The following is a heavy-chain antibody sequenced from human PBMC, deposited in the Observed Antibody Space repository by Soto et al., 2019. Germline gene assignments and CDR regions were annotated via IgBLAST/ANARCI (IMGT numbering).Heavy chain of an antibody. CDR1: GFSLNTRDVG. Sequence: QITLNESGPALVKPTQTLTLTCTFSGFSLNTRDVGVGWIRQPPGKALEWLGVLYWDDDKTYSPSLKSRLTITKDTPKNQVVLRMTKRDPVDTATYYCAHCRGGVASFWGQGTLVTVSS. D-gene: IGHD3-16*01. J-gene: IGHJ4*02. CDR3: AHCRGGVASF. CDR2: LYWDDDK. V-gene: IGHV2-5*02.